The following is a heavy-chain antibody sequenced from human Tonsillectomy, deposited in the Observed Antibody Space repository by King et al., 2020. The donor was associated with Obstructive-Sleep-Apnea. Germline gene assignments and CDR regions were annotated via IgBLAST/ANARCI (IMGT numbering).Heavy chain of an antibody. Sequence: VQLQESGPGLVKPSQTLSLPCTVSGGSISSGDYYWSWIRQPPVKGLEGIGDTYYSGSTYYNPSLKSRVTISVDTSKNQFSLKLSSVTAADTAVYYCASLRGYSYGVYWGQGTLVTVSS. CDR1: GGSISSGDYY. V-gene: IGHV4-30-4*01. D-gene: IGHD5-18*01. CDR3: ASLRGYSYGVY. CDR2: TYYSGST. J-gene: IGHJ4*02.